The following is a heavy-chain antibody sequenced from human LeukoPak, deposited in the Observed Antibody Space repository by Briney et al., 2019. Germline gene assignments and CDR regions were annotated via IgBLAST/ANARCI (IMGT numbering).Heavy chain of an antibody. CDR2: IWYDRSSK. CDR1: GFTFSGYG. Sequence: GGSLRLSCAASGFTFSGYGMHWVRQAPGKGLEWVALIWYDRSSKYYANSVNGRFTISRDNAKKTLYLQMDSLRDEDTAVYYCARSDYGTGRYAFYFDYWGQGTQVTVSS. J-gene: IGHJ4*02. CDR3: ARSDYGTGRYAFYFDY. V-gene: IGHV3-33*01. D-gene: IGHD3-10*01.